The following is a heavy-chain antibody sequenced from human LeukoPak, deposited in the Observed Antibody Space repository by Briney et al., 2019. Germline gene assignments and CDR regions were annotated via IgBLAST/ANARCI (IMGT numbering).Heavy chain of an antibody. CDR3: AKFGQQLVSLGY. CDR2: IYTSGST. J-gene: IGHJ4*02. Sequence: SETLSLTCTVSGGSISIYYWNWIRQPAGKRLEWIGRIYTSGSTNYNPSLKSRVTMSVDTSKNQFSLNLSSVTAADTAVYYCAKFGQQLVSLGYWGQGTLVTVSS. V-gene: IGHV4-4*07. D-gene: IGHD6-13*01. CDR1: GGSISIYY.